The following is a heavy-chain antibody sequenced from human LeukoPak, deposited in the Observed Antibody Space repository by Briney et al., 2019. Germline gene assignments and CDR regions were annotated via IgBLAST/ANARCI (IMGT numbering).Heavy chain of an antibody. CDR2: IYYSGSP. CDR3: AREGARLLSFGMDV. V-gene: IGHV4-59*01. CDR1: GGSISSDY. D-gene: IGHD2-15*01. J-gene: IGHJ6*02. Sequence: SGTLSLTCTVSGGSISSDYWSWIRQPPGKGLEWIGYIYYSGSPNYNPSLKSRVTISVDTSKNQFSLKLSSVTAADTAVYYCAREGARLLSFGMDVWGQGTTVTVSS.